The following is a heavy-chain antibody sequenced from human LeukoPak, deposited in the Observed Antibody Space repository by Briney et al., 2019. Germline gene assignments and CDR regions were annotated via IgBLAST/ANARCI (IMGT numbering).Heavy chain of an antibody. D-gene: IGHD5-18*01. CDR2: ISTSGST. J-gene: IGHJ5*02. Sequence: PSETLSLTCTVSGGSISSGTYYWRWIRQPAGKGLEWIGRISTSGSTDYNPSLKSRVTISVDMSKNQFSLKLSSVTAADTAVYYCARQGYSYGWWTKDWFDPWGRGTLVTVSS. CDR3: ARQGYSYGWWTKDWFDP. V-gene: IGHV4-61*02. CDR1: GGSISSGTYY.